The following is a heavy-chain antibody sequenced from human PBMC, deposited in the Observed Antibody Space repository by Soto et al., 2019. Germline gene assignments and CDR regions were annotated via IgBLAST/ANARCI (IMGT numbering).Heavy chain of an antibody. CDR2: ISDDGRND. V-gene: IGHV3-30*01. CDR3: ARDRVLGFCSSGSRGILDP. J-gene: IGHJ5*02. CDR1: GFSVTDYT. D-gene: IGHD2-2*03. Sequence: PGGSLRLSCAASGFSVTDYTMYLVRQAPGKGVEWVAIISDDGRNDYYADSVRGRFTISRDNSRNTLHLQMTSLRDDDTALYSRARDRVLGFCSSGSRGILDPWGRGAPVTVCS.